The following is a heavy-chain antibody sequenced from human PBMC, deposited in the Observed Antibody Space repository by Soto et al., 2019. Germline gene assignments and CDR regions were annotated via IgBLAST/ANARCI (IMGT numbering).Heavy chain of an antibody. CDR1: GGSFSGYY. V-gene: IGHV4-34*01. CDR2: INHSGST. D-gene: IGHD1-26*01. Sequence: SETLSLTCAVYGGSFSGYYWSWIRQPPGKGLEWIGEINHSGSTNYNPSLKSRVTISVDTSKNQFSLKLSSVTAADTAVYYCARGGKWELLGYYYYGMDVWGQGTTVTVSS. J-gene: IGHJ6*02. CDR3: ARGGKWELLGYYYYGMDV.